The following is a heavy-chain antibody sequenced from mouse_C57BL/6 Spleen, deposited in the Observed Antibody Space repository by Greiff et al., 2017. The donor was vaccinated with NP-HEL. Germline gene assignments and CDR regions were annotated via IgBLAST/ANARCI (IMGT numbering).Heavy chain of an antibody. CDR1: GFTFSSYG. CDR2: ISSGGSYT. J-gene: IGHJ2*01. V-gene: IGHV5-6*01. Sequence: EVKLQESGGDLVKPGGSLKLSCAASGFTFSSYGMSWVRQTPDKRLEWVATISSGGSYTYYPDSVKGRFTISRDNAKNTLYLQMSSLKSEDTAMYYCARHEGSSFDYWGQGTTLTVSS. CDR3: ARHEGSSFDY. D-gene: IGHD1-1*01.